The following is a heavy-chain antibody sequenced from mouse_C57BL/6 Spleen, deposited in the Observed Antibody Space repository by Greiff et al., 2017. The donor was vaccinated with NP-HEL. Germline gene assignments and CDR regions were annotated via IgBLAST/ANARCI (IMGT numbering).Heavy chain of an antibody. J-gene: IGHJ1*03. CDR2: ISSGSSTI. Sequence: EVKVVESGGGLVKPGGSLKLSCAASGFTFSDYGMHWVRQAPEKGLEWVAYISSGSSTIYYADTVKGRFTISRDNAKNTLFLQMTSLRSEDTAMYYCARSGSSPYFDVWGTGTTVTVSS. CDR1: GFTFSDYG. CDR3: ARSGSSPYFDV. D-gene: IGHD1-1*01. V-gene: IGHV5-17*01.